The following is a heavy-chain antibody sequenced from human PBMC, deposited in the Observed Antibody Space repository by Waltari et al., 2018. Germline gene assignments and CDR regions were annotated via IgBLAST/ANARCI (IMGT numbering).Heavy chain of an antibody. CDR3: ARQGTSSSFYFDF. CDR2: ISHSGSP. V-gene: IGHV4-38-2*01. Sequence: QVQLQESGPGLVRPSENLSLSCAVSDYSINRGYFWVWLRQPPGKGLEWIGTISHSGSPYYHPSFKSRVIMSVDTSKNQFSLKMTSVTAADTALYYCARQGTSSSFYFDFWGRGTLVIVSS. J-gene: IGHJ4*02. CDR1: DYSINRGYF. D-gene: IGHD6-6*01.